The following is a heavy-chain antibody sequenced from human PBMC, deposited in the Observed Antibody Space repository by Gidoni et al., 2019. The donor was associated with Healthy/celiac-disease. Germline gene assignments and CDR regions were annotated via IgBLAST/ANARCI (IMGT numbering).Heavy chain of an antibody. V-gene: IGHV3-30-3*01. CDR2: ISYDGSNK. CDR3: ARDPGARSSSWYSVSFYYYYGMDV. CDR1: GFTFSSYA. Sequence: QVQLVESGGGVVQPGRSLSLSCAASGFTFSSYAMHWVRPAPGKGLEWVAVISYDGSNKYYADSVKGRFTISRDNSKNTLYLQMNSLRAEDTAVYYCARDPGARSSSWYSVSFYYYYGMDVWGQGTTVTVSS. J-gene: IGHJ6*02. D-gene: IGHD6-13*01.